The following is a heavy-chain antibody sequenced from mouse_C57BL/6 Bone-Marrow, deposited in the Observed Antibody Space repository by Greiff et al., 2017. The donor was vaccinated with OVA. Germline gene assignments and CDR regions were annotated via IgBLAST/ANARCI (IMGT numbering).Heavy chain of an antibody. D-gene: IGHD1-1*01. CDR1: GYTFTRYW. Sequence: VQLLQPGTELVKPGASVKLSCTASGYTFTRYWMHWVQQTPGHGLEWIGNINPSNGGTNYHEKFKSSATLTVDNSASTAYLQLSSLTSEDSAVYYCGGHYYYGIPMDYWGQGTSVTVSS. CDR2: INPSNGGT. CDR3: GGHYYYGIPMDY. V-gene: IGHV1-53*01. J-gene: IGHJ4*01.